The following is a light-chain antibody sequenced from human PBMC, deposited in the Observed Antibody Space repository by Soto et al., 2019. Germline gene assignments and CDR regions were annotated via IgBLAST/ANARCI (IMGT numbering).Light chain of an antibody. CDR1: QSVSSSY. CDR3: QQYGSSST. J-gene: IGKJ5*01. CDR2: GAS. Sequence: EIVLTQSPGTLSLSPGERATLSCRASQSVSSSYFAWYQQKPGQAPRLLIYGASSRPTGIPDRCSGSGSGTDFTLTISRLEPEDFAVYYCQQYGSSSTFGQGTLLEIK. V-gene: IGKV3-20*01.